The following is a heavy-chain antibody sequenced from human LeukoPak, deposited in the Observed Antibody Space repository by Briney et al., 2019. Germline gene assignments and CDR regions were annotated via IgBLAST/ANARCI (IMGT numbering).Heavy chain of an antibody. Sequence: GGSLRLSCAASGFTFSSFAMKWVRQAPGKGREWVAFISYDGSNKYYADSVKGRFIISRDNSKNTLYLQMNSLRPEDTSLYYCTLRTPFDSWGQGTLVTVSS. CDR1: GFTFSSFA. D-gene: IGHD3-16*01. CDR3: TLRTPFDS. CDR2: ISYDGSNK. J-gene: IGHJ4*02. V-gene: IGHV3-30-3*01.